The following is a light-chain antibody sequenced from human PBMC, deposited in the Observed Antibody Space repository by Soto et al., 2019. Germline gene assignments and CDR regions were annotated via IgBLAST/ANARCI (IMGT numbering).Light chain of an antibody. CDR1: QGISSY. V-gene: IGKV1-33*01. CDR3: QQYDNLSIT. CDR2: DAS. J-gene: IGKJ5*01. Sequence: IRMTQSPSSLSASTGDRFTITCRAIQGISSYLAWYQQKPGKAPKLLIYDASNLETGVPSRFSGSGSGTDFTFTISSLQPEDIAPYYCQQYDNLSITFDQGARLEIK.